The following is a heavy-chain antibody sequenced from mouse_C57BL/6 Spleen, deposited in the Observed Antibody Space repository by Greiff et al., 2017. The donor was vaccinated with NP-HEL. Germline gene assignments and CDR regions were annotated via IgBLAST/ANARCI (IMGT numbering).Heavy chain of an antibody. CDR3: ARGGLYDYDGFAY. V-gene: IGHV5-17*01. CDR1: GFTFSDYG. J-gene: IGHJ3*01. D-gene: IGHD2-4*01. CDR2: ISSGSSTI. Sequence: EVMLVESGGGLVKPGGSLTLSCAASGFTFSDYGMHWVRQAPEKGLEWVAYISSGSSTIYYADTVKGRFTISRDNAKNTLFLQMTSLRSEVTAMYYGARGGLYDYDGFAYWGQGTLVTVSA.